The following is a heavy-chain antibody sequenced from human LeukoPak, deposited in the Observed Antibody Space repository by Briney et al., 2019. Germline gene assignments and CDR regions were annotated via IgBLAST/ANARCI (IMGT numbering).Heavy chain of an antibody. CDR3: ARDARGGIVTPEY. J-gene: IGHJ4*02. V-gene: IGHV3-11*05. CDR2: ISRSSDYT. CDR1: GFTLSDYY. D-gene: IGHD1-26*01. Sequence: PGGSLRLSCAASGFTLSDYYMSWIRQAPGKGLEWLSYISRSSDYTEYADYVKGRFTISRDNARNSLYLQMNSLRPDDTAVYYCARDARGGIVTPEYWGQGTLVTVSS.